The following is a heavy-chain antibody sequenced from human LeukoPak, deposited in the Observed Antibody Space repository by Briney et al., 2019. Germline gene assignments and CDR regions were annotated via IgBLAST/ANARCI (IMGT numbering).Heavy chain of an antibody. CDR1: GYTFAGYY. CDR3: ARDPFLLRYFDWLFPEI. D-gene: IGHD3-9*01. J-gene: IGHJ4*02. CDR2: INPNSGGT. Sequence: GASVKVSCKASGYTFAGYYMHWVRQAPGQGLEWMGWINPNSGGTNYAQKFQGRVTMTRDTSISTAYMELSRLRSDDTAVYYCARDPFLLRYFDWLFPEIWGQGTLVTVSS. V-gene: IGHV1-2*02.